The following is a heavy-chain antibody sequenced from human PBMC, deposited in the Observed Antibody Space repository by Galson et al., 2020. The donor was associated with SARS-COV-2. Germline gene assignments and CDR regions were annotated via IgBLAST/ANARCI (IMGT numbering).Heavy chain of an antibody. CDR1: DDYA. Sequence: DDYAMHWDRQGPGKGLEWVSLISWNGGSIYYAPSVKGRFTISRDNSKNSLYLQMNSLRSEDTALYYCVKDAQGPSTSPNYYYYGMDAWGQGTTVTVSS. V-gene: IGHV3-43D*04. CDR2: ISWNGGSI. CDR3: VKDAQGPSTSPNYYYYGMDA. J-gene: IGHJ6*02.